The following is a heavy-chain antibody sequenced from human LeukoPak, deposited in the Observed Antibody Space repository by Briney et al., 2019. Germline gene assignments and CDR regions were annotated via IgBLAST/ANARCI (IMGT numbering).Heavy chain of an antibody. CDR3: AKDTGKGARHQLPHPIYYYYYGMDV. Sequence: GGSLRLSCAASGFTFDDYAMHWVRQAPGKGLEWVSGISWNSGSIGYADSVKGRFTISRDNAKNSLYLQMNSLRAEATALYYCAKDTGKGARHQLPHPIYYYYYGMDVWGQGTTVTVSS. CDR1: GFTFDDYA. CDR2: ISWNSGSI. D-gene: IGHD1-1*01. J-gene: IGHJ6*02. V-gene: IGHV3-9*01.